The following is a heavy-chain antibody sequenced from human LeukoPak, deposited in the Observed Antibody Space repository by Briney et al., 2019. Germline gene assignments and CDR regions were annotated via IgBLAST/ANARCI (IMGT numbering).Heavy chain of an antibody. CDR2: ISYDGSNK. CDR1: GFTFSSYA. Sequence: GRSLRLSCAASGFTFSSYAMHWVRQAPGKGLEWVAVISYDGSNKYYADSVKGRFTISRDNSKNTLYLQMNSLRAEDTAVYYCARTTYLEGGFDYWGQGTLVTVSS. V-gene: IGHV3-30-3*01. D-gene: IGHD3-3*01. CDR3: ARTTYLEGGFDY. J-gene: IGHJ4*02.